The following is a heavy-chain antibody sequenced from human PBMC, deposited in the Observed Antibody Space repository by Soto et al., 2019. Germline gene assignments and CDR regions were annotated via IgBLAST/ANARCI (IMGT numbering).Heavy chain of an antibody. CDR2: INPSGGST. J-gene: IGHJ4*02. D-gene: IGHD3-22*01. CDR3: AKDYYDSSGYSYYFDY. Sequence: ASVKGSCKTSGYTFTSDYMHWVRQAKGQGLEWMGIINPSGGSTSYAQKFQGRVTMTRDTSTSTVYMELSSLRSEDTAVYYCAKDYYDSSGYSYYFDYWGQGTLVTVSS. CDR1: GYTFTSDY. V-gene: IGHV1-46*01.